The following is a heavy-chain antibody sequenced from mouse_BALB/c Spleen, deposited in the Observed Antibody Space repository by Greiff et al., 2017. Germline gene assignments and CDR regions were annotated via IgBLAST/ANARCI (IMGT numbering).Heavy chain of an antibody. Sequence: QVQLQQSGAELVKPGASVKLSCKASGYTFTSYYMYWVKQRPGQGLEWIGEINPSNGGTNFNEKFKSKATLTVDKSSSTAYMQLSSLTSEDSAVYYCTRGELGYAMDYWGQGTSVTVSS. CDR3: TRGELGYAMDY. J-gene: IGHJ4*01. V-gene: IGHV1S81*02. CDR1: GYTFTSYY. D-gene: IGHD4-1*01. CDR2: INPSNGGT.